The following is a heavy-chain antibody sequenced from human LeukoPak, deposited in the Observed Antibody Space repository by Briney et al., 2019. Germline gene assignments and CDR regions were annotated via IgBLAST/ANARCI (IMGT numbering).Heavy chain of an antibody. CDR1: GLSFSTSA. V-gene: IGHV3-23*01. J-gene: IGHJ4*02. CDR2: INGNRGST. D-gene: IGHD6-19*01. CDR3: AKEYSSVPSDY. Sequence: GGSLRLSCVVSGLSFSTSAMSWVRQAPGKRPEWVSVINGNRGSTEYADSVKGRFTVSRDNSKNTLYLQMNSLRAEDTAVYYCAKEYSSVPSDYWGQGTLVTVSS.